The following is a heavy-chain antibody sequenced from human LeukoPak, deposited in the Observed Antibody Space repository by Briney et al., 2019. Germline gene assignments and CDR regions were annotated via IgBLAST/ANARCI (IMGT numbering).Heavy chain of an antibody. D-gene: IGHD3-22*01. Sequence: GGSLRLSCAASGFTFSSYWMHWVRQAPGKGLVWVSRITSDGSNTTYADSVKGRFTISRDNAKNTLYLQMSSLRAEDTAVYYCARNSYDSSGYYDYWGQGTLVTVSS. CDR1: GFTFSSYW. CDR2: ITSDGSNT. J-gene: IGHJ4*02. CDR3: ARNSYDSSGYYDY. V-gene: IGHV3-74*01.